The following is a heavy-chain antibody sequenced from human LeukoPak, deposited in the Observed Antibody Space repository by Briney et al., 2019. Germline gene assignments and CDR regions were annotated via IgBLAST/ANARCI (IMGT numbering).Heavy chain of an antibody. CDR3: ARDRGPYSTSLYYYYYMDV. D-gene: IGHD6-13*01. J-gene: IGHJ6*03. CDR1: GGPISSYY. V-gene: IGHV4-59*01. CDR2: IYYSGSA. Sequence: SETLSLTCTVSGGPISSYYWSWIRQPPGKGLEWIGYIYYSGSADYNPSLKSRVTISVDTSKNQFSLKLSSVTAADTAMYYCARDRGPYSTSLYYYYYMDVWGKGTTVTVSS.